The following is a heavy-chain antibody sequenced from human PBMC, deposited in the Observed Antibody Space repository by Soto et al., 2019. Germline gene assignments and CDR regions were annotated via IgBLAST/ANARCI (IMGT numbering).Heavy chain of an antibody. J-gene: IGHJ3*02. D-gene: IGHD6-13*01. CDR2: IKQDGSEK. V-gene: IGHV3-7*03. Sequence: GGSLRLSCAASGFTFSSYWMSWVRQAPGKGLEWVANIKQDGSEKYYVDSVKGRFTISRDNAKNSLYLQMNSLRAEVTAVYYCARVLKQQLAPGPAFDIWVQGTMVTVSS. CDR3: ARVLKQQLAPGPAFDI. CDR1: GFTFSSYW.